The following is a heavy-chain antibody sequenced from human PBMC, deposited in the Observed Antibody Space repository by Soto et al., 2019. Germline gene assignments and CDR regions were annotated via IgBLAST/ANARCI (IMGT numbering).Heavy chain of an antibody. V-gene: IGHV4-4*02. D-gene: IGHD3-10*01. CDR2: IYHSGST. Sequence: PSETLSLTCAVSGDSISSSNWWGWVRQPPGKGLEWIGEIYHSGSTNYNPSLKNRVTISLDKSKNEFSLKLSSVTAADMAVYYCARRGSYFDYWGQGTPVTVS. J-gene: IGHJ4*02. CDR1: GDSISSSNW. CDR3: ARRGSYFDY.